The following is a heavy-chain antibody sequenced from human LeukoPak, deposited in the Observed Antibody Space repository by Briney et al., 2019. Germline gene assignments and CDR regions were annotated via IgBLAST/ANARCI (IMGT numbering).Heavy chain of an antibody. V-gene: IGHV3-15*01. D-gene: IGHD3-10*01. CDR1: GFTFSNAW. CDR3: TTRPAMVRGPFDY. Sequence: GGSLRLSCAASGFTFSNAWMSWVRQAPGKGLEWVGRIKSKTDGGTTDYAAPVKGRFTISRDDSKNTLYLQMNSLKTEDTAVYCCTTRPAMVRGPFDYWGQGTLVTVSS. CDR2: IKSKTDGGTT. J-gene: IGHJ4*02.